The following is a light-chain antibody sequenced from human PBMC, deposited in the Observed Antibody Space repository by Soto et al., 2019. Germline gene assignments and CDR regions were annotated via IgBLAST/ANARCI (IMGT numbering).Light chain of an antibody. J-gene: IGKJ1*01. Sequence: EIVMTQSPAALSVSPGERATLSCRASQSVSDNLAWYQQKPGQAPRLLIFGTSTRASGIPARFSGSGSGTEFTHTINSLQSEDFAVYYCQQYKNWPPWTFGQGTKVEIK. CDR2: GTS. CDR1: QSVSDN. V-gene: IGKV3-15*01. CDR3: QQYKNWPPWT.